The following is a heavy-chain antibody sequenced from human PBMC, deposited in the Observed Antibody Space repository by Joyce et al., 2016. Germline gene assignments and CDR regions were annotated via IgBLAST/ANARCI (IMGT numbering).Heavy chain of an antibody. V-gene: IGHV1-24*01. CDR1: GYTLNELS. CDR3: TTDGGGYSYGLYYFDY. Sequence: QVQLVQSGTEVKRPGASVKVSCKVSGYTLNELSMHWVRQAPGKGLEWMGGFDPEDGEIIYAQKFQGRVTMSEDTSTETAYMELSSLTSEDTAVYFCTTDGGGYSYGLYYFDYWGQGTLVTVSS. CDR2: FDPEDGEI. J-gene: IGHJ4*02. D-gene: IGHD5-12*01.